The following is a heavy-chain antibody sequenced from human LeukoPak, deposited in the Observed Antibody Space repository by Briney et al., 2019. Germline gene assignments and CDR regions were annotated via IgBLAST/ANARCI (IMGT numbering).Heavy chain of an antibody. CDR3: VRSTLAWNCVLY. CDR1: VFTLGDHG. V-gene: IGHV3-74*01. CDR2: SNHDGTYT. J-gene: IGHJ4*02. Sequence: GGSLRLSCAAVVFTLGDHGAHCVRRSPGKGLVWVSRSNHDGTYTDYADAVKGRFTISRDNAKNTLYLQVNSLGVEDTAVYYCVRSTLAWNCVLYRGQGPLVTVSS. D-gene: IGHD1-7*01.